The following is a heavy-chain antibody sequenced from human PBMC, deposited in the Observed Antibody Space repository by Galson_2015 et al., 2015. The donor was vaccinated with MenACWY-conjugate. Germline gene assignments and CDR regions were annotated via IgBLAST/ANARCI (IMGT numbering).Heavy chain of an antibody. Sequence: SLRLSCAASGFTFSRHWMSWVRQAPGKGLVCVATIKEDGSEKYYVDSVKGRLTISRDNAKNSLYLQMNSLRAEDTAVYYCVRDGVTWGHDYWGQGTLVPVSS. V-gene: IGHV3-7*03. CDR2: IKEDGSEK. CDR3: VRDGVTWGHDY. J-gene: IGHJ4*02. D-gene: IGHD3-16*01. CDR1: GFTFSRHW.